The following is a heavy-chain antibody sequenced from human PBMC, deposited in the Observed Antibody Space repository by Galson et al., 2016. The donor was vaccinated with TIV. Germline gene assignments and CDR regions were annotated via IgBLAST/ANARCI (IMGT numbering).Heavy chain of an antibody. V-gene: IGHV3-21*06. CDR2: ISRGSNFI. Sequence: ASGFTFSSYGMSWVRQTPGKGLEWVSSISRGSNFIFYADSVKGRFAISRDDAENSLLLDMNSLRADDTAVYYCARDYDFWSGHSWGYWGQGTLVTVSS. J-gene: IGHJ4*02. CDR3: ARDYDFWSGHSWGY. D-gene: IGHD3-3*01. CDR1: GFTFSSYG.